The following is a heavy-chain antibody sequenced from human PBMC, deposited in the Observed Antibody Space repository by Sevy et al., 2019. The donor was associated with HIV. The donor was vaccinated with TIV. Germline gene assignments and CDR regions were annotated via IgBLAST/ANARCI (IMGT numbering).Heavy chain of an antibody. J-gene: IGHJ6*02. V-gene: IGHV1-8*01. CDR1: GYTFTSYD. CDR3: ARAAGSSNYIYAMDG. CDR2: MNPNSGNT. Sequence: ASVKVSCKASGYTFTSYDINWVRQATGQGLEWMGWMNPNSGNTGYAQKFQGRVTMTRNSSISTAYLEVSSLRLEDTAVYYSARAAGSSNYIYAMDGWGQGTTVTVSS. D-gene: IGHD1-26*01.